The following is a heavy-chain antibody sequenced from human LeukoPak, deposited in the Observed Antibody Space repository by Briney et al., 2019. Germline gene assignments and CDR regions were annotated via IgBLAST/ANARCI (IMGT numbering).Heavy chain of an antibody. D-gene: IGHD3-22*01. CDR2: ISYDGSNK. Sequence: GGSLRLSCAASGFTFSSYSMNWVRQAPGKGLEWVAVISYDGSNKYYADSVKGRFTISRDNSKNTLYLQMNSLRAEDTAVYYCAKIGSGYYHDAFDIWGQGTMVTVSS. V-gene: IGHV3-30*18. J-gene: IGHJ3*02. CDR3: AKIGSGYYHDAFDI. CDR1: GFTFSSYS.